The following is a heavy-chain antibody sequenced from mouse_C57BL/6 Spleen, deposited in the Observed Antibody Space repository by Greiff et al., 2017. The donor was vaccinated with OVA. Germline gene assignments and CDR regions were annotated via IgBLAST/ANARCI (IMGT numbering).Heavy chain of an antibody. J-gene: IGHJ2*01. CDR3: ARKGFTTVVAPLYYFDD. Sequence: QVQLKQPGAELVKPGASVKMSCKASGYTFTSYWITWVKQRPGQGLEWIGDIYPGSGSTNYNAKFKSKATLTVDTSSSTAYMQLSSLTSEDSAVYYCARKGFTTVVAPLYYFDDWGQGTTLTVAS. CDR1: GYTFTSYW. CDR2: IYPGSGST. D-gene: IGHD1-1*01. V-gene: IGHV1-55*01.